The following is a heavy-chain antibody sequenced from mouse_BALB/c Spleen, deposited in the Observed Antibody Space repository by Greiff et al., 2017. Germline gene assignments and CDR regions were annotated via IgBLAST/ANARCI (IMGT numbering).Heavy chain of an antibody. J-gene: IGHJ4*01. CDR1: GFTFSSYA. CDR2: ISSGGST. Sequence: DVKLQESGGGLVKPGGSLKLSCAASGFTFSSYAMSWVRQTPEKRLEWVASISSGGSTYYPDSVKGRFTISRDNARNILYLQMSSLRSEDTAMYYCARAILRYYAMDYWGQGTSVTVSS. V-gene: IGHV5-6-5*01. CDR3: ARAILRYYAMDY.